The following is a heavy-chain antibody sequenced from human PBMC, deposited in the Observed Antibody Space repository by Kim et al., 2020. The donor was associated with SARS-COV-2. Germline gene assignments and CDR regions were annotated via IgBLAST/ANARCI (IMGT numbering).Heavy chain of an antibody. J-gene: IGHJ4*02. V-gene: IGHV3-33*06. CDR2: IWYDGSNK. CDR3: AKGGYFPGEMVTATHTFDY. D-gene: IGHD2-21*02. CDR1: GFTFSSYG. Sequence: GGSLRLSCAASGFTFSSYGMHWVRQAPGKGLEWVAVIWYDGSNKYYADSVKGRFTISRDNSKNTLYLQMNSLRAEDTAVYYCAKGGYFPGEMVTATHTFDYWGQGTLVTVSS.